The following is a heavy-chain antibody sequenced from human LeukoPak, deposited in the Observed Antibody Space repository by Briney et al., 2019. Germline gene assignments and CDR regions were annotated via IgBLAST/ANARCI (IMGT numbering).Heavy chain of an antibody. CDR3: AKDHASYGPIGG. CDR1: GFTFSSYG. V-gene: IGHV3-30*02. D-gene: IGHD5-18*01. Sequence: GGSLRLSCAASGFTFSSYGMHWARQAPGKGLEWVAFIRYDGSNKYHADSVKGRFTISRDNSKNTLYLQMNSLRAEDTAVYYCAKDHASYGPIGGWGQGTLVTVSS. CDR2: IRYDGSNK. J-gene: IGHJ4*02.